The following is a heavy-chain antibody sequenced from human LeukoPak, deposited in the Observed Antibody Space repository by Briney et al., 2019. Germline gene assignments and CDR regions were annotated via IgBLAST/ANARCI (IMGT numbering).Heavy chain of an antibody. CDR2: INRDGGST. Sequence: GGSLRLSCAASGFTFSTYWMHWVRQAPGKGLVWVSRINRDGGSTNYADSVKGRFTISRDNAKNALYLQMTSLRAEDTALYYCAREWAGPGSLFDYWGQGTLVTVSS. J-gene: IGHJ4*02. D-gene: IGHD6-13*01. V-gene: IGHV3-74*01. CDR1: GFTFSTYW. CDR3: AREWAGPGSLFDY.